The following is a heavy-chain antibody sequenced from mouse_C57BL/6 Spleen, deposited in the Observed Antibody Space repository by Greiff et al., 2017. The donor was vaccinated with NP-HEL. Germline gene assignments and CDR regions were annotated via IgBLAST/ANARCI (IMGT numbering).Heavy chain of an antibody. D-gene: IGHD2-13*01. J-gene: IGHJ2*01. Sequence: QVQLQQSGAELVMPGASVKLSCKASGYTFTSYWMHWVKQRPGQGLEWIGEIDPSDSYTNYNQKFKGKSTLTVDKSSSTAYMQLSSLTSEDSAVYYCARRDLLWCPLDYWGQGTTLTVSS. CDR2: IDPSDSYT. V-gene: IGHV1-69*01. CDR3: ARRDLLWCPLDY. CDR1: GYTFTSYW.